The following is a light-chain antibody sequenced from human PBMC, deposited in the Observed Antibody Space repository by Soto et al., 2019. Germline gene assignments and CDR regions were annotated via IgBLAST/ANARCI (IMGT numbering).Light chain of an antibody. J-gene: IGLJ1*01. V-gene: IGLV2-23*02. CDR3: CSYAGSSTV. CDR1: SSDVGSYNL. CDR2: EVS. Sequence: QSALTQPASVSGSPGQSITISCTGTSSDVGSYNLVSWYQQHPGKAPKLMIYEVSKRPSGVSHRFSGSKSGNTASLTISGLQAEDEADYYCCSYAGSSTVFGTGTKLTVL.